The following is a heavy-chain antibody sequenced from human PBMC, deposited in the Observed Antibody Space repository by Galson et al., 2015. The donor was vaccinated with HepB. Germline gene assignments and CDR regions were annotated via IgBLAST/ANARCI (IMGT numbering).Heavy chain of an antibody. V-gene: IGHV1-24*01. J-gene: IGHJ3*02. CDR2: LDPEDGEA. D-gene: IGHD3-16*01. CDR1: GFSLSEFS. Sequence: PVKVSCKVAGFSLSEFSLHWVRQAPGKGLEWMGGLDPEDGEAIYTQRFQGRVIMTEDTSTDTAHLELSGLRVEDTVVYYCAGGGHYGAFDIWGQGTMVIVSS. CDR3: AGGGHYGAFDI.